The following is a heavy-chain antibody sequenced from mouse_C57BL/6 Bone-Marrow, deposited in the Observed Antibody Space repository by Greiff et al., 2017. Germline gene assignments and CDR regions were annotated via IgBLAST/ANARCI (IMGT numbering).Heavy chain of an antibody. V-gene: IGHV1-81*01. Sequence: VKLMESGAELARPGASVKLSCKASGYTFTSYGISWVKQRTGQGLEWIGEIYPRSGNTYYNEKFKGKATLTADKSASTAYMELSSLTSEDSAVYFCAREGYYGNYAMDYWGQGTSVTVSS. J-gene: IGHJ4*01. D-gene: IGHD1-1*01. CDR1: GYTFTSYG. CDR3: AREGYYGNYAMDY. CDR2: IYPRSGNT.